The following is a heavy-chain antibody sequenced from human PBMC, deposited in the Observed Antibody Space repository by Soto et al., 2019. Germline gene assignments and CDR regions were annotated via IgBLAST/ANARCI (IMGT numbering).Heavy chain of an antibody. CDR1: GYTFSSYG. J-gene: IGHJ5*02. Sequence: GASVKVSCKASGYTFSSYGISWVRQAPGQGLEWMGWISTESGYTKAAQKFQGRITLTTETSANTAYMELRSLRSDDTAVYYCARDQVAVAGADHWFDPWGQGTLVTVSS. CDR3: ARDQVAVAGADHWFDP. D-gene: IGHD6-19*01. CDR2: ISTESGYT. V-gene: IGHV1-18*04.